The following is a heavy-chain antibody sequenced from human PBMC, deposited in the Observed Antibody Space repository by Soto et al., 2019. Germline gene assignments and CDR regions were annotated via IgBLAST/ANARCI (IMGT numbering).Heavy chain of an antibody. Sequence: EVQLLESGGGLVQPGGSLRLSCAASGFTFSSYAMSWVRQAPGKGLEWVSAISGSGGSTYYADSVKGRFTISRDNSKNTLYMQMNSLRAEATAVYYCAKDPGASSDWHGGLYWGQGTLVTVSS. D-gene: IGHD6-19*01. CDR2: ISGSGGST. V-gene: IGHV3-23*01. CDR3: AKDPGASSDWHGGLY. J-gene: IGHJ4*02. CDR1: GFTFSSYA.